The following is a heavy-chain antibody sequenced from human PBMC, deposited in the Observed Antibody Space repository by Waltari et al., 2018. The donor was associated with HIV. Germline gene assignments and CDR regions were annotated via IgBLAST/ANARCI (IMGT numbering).Heavy chain of an antibody. CDR3: VKDSGRAADVFDL. D-gene: IGHD3-10*01. V-gene: IGHV3-23*01. Sequence: QLLESGGGLVEPGGSLRLSCAASGFIFTDFAMDWVRQAPGKGLEWVSAIRGGGETFYADSVKGRFTISRDNSKNTLYLQMNSLRADDAAVYYCVKDSGRAADVFDLWGQGTMDTVSS. CDR2: IRGGGET. CDR1: GFIFTDFA. J-gene: IGHJ3*01.